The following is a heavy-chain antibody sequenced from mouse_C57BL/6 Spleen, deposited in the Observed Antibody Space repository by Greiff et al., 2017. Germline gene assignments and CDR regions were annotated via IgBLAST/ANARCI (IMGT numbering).Heavy chain of an antibody. D-gene: IGHD4-1*01. CDR3: AKTDWDEGYCDY. CDR2: LWGDGST. V-gene: IGHV2-3*01. CDR1: GFSLTSYG. J-gene: IGHJ2*01. Sequence: VMLVESGPGLVAPSQSLSITCTVSGFSLTSYGVSWVRQPPGKGLEWLGVLWGDGSTNYHSALISRLSISKNNSQSQVFLKLNSLQTDDTATYYCAKTDWDEGYCDYWGQGTTLTVSS.